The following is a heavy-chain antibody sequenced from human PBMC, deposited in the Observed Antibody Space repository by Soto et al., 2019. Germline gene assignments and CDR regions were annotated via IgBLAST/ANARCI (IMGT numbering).Heavy chain of an antibody. J-gene: IGHJ5*01. V-gene: IGHV1-69*12. CDR3: AISWGWAIFGLFDS. CDR2: IIRIFGTA. CDR1: GGTFSSYA. Sequence: QVQLVQSGAEVKKPGSSVKVSCKASGGTFSSYAISWVRQAPGQGLEWMGGIIRIFGTANDAQKFQGIVTITADESTSTAYMELSSLRSEDTAVNYCAISWGWAIFGLFDSWGQGTLVTVSS. D-gene: IGHD3-3*01.